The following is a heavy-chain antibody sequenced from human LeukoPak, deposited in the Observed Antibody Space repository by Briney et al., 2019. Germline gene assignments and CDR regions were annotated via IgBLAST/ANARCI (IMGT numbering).Heavy chain of an antibody. Sequence: GGSLRLSCAASGFTFSSYSMNWVRQAPGKGLEWISSISSSSSYVYYADSVKGRFTISRDNAKNSLYLQMNSLRAEDTAVYYCAVYYDSSGRYFGYWGQGTLVTVSS. CDR3: AVYYDSSGRYFGY. D-gene: IGHD3-22*01. CDR2: ISSSSSYV. CDR1: GFTFSSYS. V-gene: IGHV3-21*01. J-gene: IGHJ4*02.